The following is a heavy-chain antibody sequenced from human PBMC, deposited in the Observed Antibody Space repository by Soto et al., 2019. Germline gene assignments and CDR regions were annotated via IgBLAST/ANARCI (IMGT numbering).Heavy chain of an antibody. CDR3: VKSQSDVLTSLDY. D-gene: IGHD3-9*01. J-gene: IGHJ4*02. CDR1: GGIFGTFG. Sequence: QVQLVQSGSEVKKPESSVKVSCQRSGGIFGTFGLSWVRQAPGQGLEWMGGIIPMFGTTNYAQKFQGRVTFTADRSTNSVYLDLTSLRSEDTALYYCVKSQSDVLTSLDYWGQGTLVTVSS. V-gene: IGHV1-69*06. CDR2: IIPMFGTT.